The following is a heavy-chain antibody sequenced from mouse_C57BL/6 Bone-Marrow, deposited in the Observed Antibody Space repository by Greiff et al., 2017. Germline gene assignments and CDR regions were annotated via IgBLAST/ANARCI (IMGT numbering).Heavy chain of an antibody. D-gene: IGHD1-1*01. CDR1: GYTFTSYW. J-gene: IGHJ4*01. CDR3: AREERYYYYGSSYGAMDY. CDR2: INPSNGGT. V-gene: IGHV1-53*01. Sequence: QVQLQQPGTELVKPGASVKLSCKASGYTFTSYWMHWVKQRPGQGLEWIGNINPSNGGTNYNEKFKSKATLTVDKSSSTAYMQLSSLTSEDSAVYYCAREERYYYYGSSYGAMDYWGQGTSVTVSS.